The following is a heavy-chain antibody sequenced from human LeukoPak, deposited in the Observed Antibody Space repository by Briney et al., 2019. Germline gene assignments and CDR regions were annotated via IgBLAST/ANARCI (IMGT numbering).Heavy chain of an antibody. CDR2: ISTHNGNT. CDR3: ARDSADYGDYDY. V-gene: IGHV1-18*01. J-gene: IGHJ4*02. CDR1: GYTFTHYG. Sequence: ASVKVSCKASGYTFTHYGISWVRQAPGQGLEWMGWISTHNGNTNYAQKFQGRVALTTDTSTHKAYMEVRSLRSDDTAVYYCARDSADYGDYDYWGQGTLVTVSS. D-gene: IGHD4-17*01.